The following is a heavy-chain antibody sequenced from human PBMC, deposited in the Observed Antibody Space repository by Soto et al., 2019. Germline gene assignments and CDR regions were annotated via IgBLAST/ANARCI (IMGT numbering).Heavy chain of an antibody. CDR3: ARHGDFWSGYYAGYSDY. Sequence: GESLKISCKGSGYSFTSYWIGWVRQMPGKGLEWMGIIYPGDSDTRYSPSFQGQVTISAAKSISTTYLQRSSLKASDTAMYYCARHGDFWSGYYAGYSDYWGQGTMVTVSS. V-gene: IGHV5-51*01. CDR1: GYSFTSYW. D-gene: IGHD3-3*01. CDR2: IYPGDSDT. J-gene: IGHJ4*02.